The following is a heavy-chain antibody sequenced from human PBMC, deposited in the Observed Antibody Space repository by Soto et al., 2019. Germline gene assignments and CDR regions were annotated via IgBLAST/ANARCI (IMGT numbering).Heavy chain of an antibody. Sequence: ESGGGEVQPGRSLRLSCAASGFTFSSYGMHWVRQAPGKGLEWVAVISYDGSNKYYADSVKGRFTISRDNSKNTLYLQMNSLRAEDTAVYYCAKDLPDYGDYGGYFDYWGQGTLVTVSS. CDR3: AKDLPDYGDYGGYFDY. V-gene: IGHV3-30*18. CDR2: ISYDGSNK. CDR1: GFTFSSYG. D-gene: IGHD4-17*01. J-gene: IGHJ4*02.